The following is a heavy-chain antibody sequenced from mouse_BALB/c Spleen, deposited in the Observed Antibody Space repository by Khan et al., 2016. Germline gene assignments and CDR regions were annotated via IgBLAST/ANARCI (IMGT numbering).Heavy chain of an antibody. CDR1: GFNIKDYY. V-gene: IGHV14-4*02. Sequence: EVQLQQSGAELVRSGASVKLSCTASGFNIKDYYMHWVKQRPEQGLEWIGWIDPENGDTEFAPKFQGKATMTADTSSNTAYLHLSSLTSEDTAVSYCYGEVRRGYFDCWGQGTTLTVSS. J-gene: IGHJ2*01. CDR2: IDPENGDT. CDR3: YGEVRRGYFDC.